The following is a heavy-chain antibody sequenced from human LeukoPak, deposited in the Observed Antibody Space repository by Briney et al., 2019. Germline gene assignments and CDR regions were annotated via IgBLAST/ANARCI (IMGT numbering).Heavy chain of an antibody. CDR2: ISGSGGST. CDR3: AKDGYYYDSSGDY. D-gene: IGHD3-22*01. Sequence: GGSLRLSCAASGFTFSSYAMSWVRQAPGKGLEWVSAISGSGGSTYYADSVKGRFTISRDNSKNTLYLQMNSLRAEHTAVYYCAKDGYYYDSSGDYWGQGTLVTVSS. J-gene: IGHJ4*02. CDR1: GFTFSSYA. V-gene: IGHV3-23*01.